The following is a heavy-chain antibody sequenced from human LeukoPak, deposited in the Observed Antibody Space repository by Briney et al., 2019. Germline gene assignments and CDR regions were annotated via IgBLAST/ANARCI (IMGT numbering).Heavy chain of an antibody. CDR1: GFTVSSNY. V-gene: IGHV3-66*01. J-gene: IGHJ4*02. CDR3: ARGTVTTYFDY. Sequence: GGSLRLSCAASGFTVSSNYMSWVRQAPGKGLEWVSVIYSGGSTYYADSVKGRFTISRDNSKNTLYLQMNSLRAGDTAVYYCARGTVTTYFDYWGQGTLVTVSS. CDR2: IYSGGST. D-gene: IGHD4-17*01.